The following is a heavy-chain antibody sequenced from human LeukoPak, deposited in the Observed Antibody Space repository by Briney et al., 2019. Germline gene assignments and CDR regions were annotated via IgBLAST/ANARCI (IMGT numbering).Heavy chain of an antibody. CDR2: IKQDGSEI. Sequence: PGGSLRLSCAASGFTFSSYWMGWVRQAPGKGLEWVANIKQDGSEIYYVDSVKGRFTISRDNAKNSLYLQMNSLRAEDTAVYYCARGGVAVAGILSYWGQGTLVTVSS. D-gene: IGHD6-19*01. J-gene: IGHJ4*02. V-gene: IGHV3-7*01. CDR1: GFTFSSYW. CDR3: ARGGVAVAGILSY.